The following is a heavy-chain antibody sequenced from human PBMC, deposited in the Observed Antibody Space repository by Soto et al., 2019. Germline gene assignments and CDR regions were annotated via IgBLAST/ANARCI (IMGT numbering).Heavy chain of an antibody. D-gene: IGHD3-22*01. Sequence: GGSLRLSCAASGFTFNNYAMSWVRQAPGKGPEWVAVISYDGSNKYYADSVKSRFTISRDNSKNTLYLQMNSLRAEDTAVYYCAKENYDSSGWASDAFDIWGQGTMVTVS. V-gene: IGHV3-30*18. J-gene: IGHJ3*02. CDR2: ISYDGSNK. CDR1: GFTFNNYA. CDR3: AKENYDSSGWASDAFDI.